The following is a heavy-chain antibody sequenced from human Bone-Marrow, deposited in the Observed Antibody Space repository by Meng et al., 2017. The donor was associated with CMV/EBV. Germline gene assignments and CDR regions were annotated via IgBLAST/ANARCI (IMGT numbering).Heavy chain of an antibody. CDR2: IIPIFGTA. CDR3: ARDSAPSNYGGGNWFDP. D-gene: IGHD4-23*01. V-gene: IGHV1-69*12. Sequence: QVQRGQCGAVVHEPWSSVKASCKASGGTFSSYAISWVRQAPGQGLEWMGGIIPIFGTANYAQKFQGRVTITADESTSTAYMELSSLRSEDTAVYYCARDSAPSNYGGGNWFDPWGQGTLVTVSS. J-gene: IGHJ5*02. CDR1: GGTFSSYA.